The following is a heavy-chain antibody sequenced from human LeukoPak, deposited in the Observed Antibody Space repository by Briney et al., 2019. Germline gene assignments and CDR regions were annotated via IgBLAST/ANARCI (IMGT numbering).Heavy chain of an antibody. V-gene: IGHV4-31*03. Sequence: SETLSLTCTVSGGSIGSGGYYWSWLRQHPGKGLVWIGYIYYSGSTYSNPSIKSRVTISVDTSKNQFSLKLSSVTAADTAVYYCARGLSGYDYPDPYYYGMDVWGQGATVTVSS. CDR1: GGSIGSGGYY. D-gene: IGHD5-12*01. CDR2: IYYSGST. J-gene: IGHJ6*02. CDR3: ARGLSGYDYPDPYYYGMDV.